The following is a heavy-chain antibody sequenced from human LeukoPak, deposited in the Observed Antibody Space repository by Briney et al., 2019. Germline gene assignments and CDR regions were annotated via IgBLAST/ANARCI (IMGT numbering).Heavy chain of an antibody. D-gene: IGHD4-17*01. J-gene: IGHJ4*02. V-gene: IGHV3-53*01. CDR1: GFTFSSYW. Sequence: RSGGSLRLSCAASGFTFSSYWMTWVRQAPGKGLEWVSVIYSGGTTNYADSVKGRFTISRDTSKNTLYLQMNSLRAEDTAVYYCARDPYGLVGFDYWGQGTLVTVSS. CDR2: IYSGGTT. CDR3: ARDPYGLVGFDY.